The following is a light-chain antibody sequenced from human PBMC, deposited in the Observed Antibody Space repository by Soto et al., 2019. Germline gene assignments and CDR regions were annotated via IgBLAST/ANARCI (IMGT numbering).Light chain of an antibody. Sequence: EIVMTQSPATLSGSPGERATLSCRASQSVGMNLAWYQQKPGQAPMLLIYGASTRATGIPARVSGSESGTEFTLTSSSLQSEVFAIYSCQQYDHWPPLTFGGGTKVGLK. CDR1: QSVGMN. J-gene: IGKJ4*01. CDR2: GAS. V-gene: IGKV3-15*01. CDR3: QQYDHWPPLT.